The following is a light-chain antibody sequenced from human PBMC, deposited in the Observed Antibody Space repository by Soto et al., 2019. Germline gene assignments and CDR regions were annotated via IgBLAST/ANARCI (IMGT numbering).Light chain of an antibody. Sequence: DIQMTQSPSSLSASVGDRVTITCRASQSISSYLNWYQQKPGKAPKLLIYAASSLQSGVPSRFRGSGSGTDFTLTISSLKPEDFATYYCQQSYSTPMYTFGQGTRLEIK. CDR3: QQSYSTPMYT. V-gene: IGKV1-39*01. CDR2: AAS. J-gene: IGKJ5*01. CDR1: QSISSY.